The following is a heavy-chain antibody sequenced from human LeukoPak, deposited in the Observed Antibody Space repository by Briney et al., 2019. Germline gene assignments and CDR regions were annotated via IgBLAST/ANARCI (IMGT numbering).Heavy chain of an antibody. CDR2: IYYSGST. J-gene: IGHJ4*02. Sequence: SETLSLTCTVSGGSISSYYWSWIRQPPGKGLEWIGYIYYSGSTNYNPSLKSRVTISVATSKNQFSLKLSSVTAADTAVYYCARVVQPLTTFDYWGQGTLVTVSS. CDR3: ARVVQPLTTFDY. CDR1: GGSISSYY. D-gene: IGHD1-1*01. V-gene: IGHV4-59*01.